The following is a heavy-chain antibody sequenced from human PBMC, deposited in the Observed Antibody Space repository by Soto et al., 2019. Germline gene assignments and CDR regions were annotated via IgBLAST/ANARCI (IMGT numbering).Heavy chain of an antibody. CDR2: IYYSGST. Sequence: SETLSLTCIVSGGSINSSSYFWVWVRHPPGKGLERIGSIYYSGSTYYNPSLRSRVTISADKSISTAYLQWSSLKASDTAMYYCARLFGVVIIYPDYWGQGTLVTVSS. CDR3: ARLFGVVIIYPDY. D-gene: IGHD3-3*01. J-gene: IGHJ4*02. V-gene: IGHV4-39*07. CDR1: GGSINSSSYF.